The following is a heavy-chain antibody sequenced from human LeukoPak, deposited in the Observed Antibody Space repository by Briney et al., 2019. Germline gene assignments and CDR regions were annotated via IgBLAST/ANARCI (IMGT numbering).Heavy chain of an antibody. Sequence: SQTLSLTCTVSGGSISSGDYSWSWVRQPPGKGLEWIGNIYYSGITNYNPSLNSRVTISVGTSKNQFSLRMSSVTAADTAVYYCARGPVGATYYWGQGTLVTVSS. CDR3: ARGPVGATYY. D-gene: IGHD1-26*01. CDR1: GGSISSGDYS. V-gene: IGHV4-30-4*08. CDR2: IYYSGIT. J-gene: IGHJ4*02.